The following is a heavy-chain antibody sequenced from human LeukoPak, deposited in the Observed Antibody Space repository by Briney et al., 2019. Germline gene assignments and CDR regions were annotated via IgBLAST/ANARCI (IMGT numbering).Heavy chain of an antibody. CDR2: INGDGSTT. Sequence: GGSLRLSCAASGFTFSSYWMHWVRQAPGRRLMWVSRINGDGSTTNYADSVKGRFTISRDNSKNTLFLQMNSLRAEDTAPYYCAKSVAIYFYYGLDVWGQGTTVTVSS. J-gene: IGHJ6*02. CDR3: AKSVAIYFYYGLDV. CDR1: GFTFSSYW. D-gene: IGHD3-3*01. V-gene: IGHV3-74*01.